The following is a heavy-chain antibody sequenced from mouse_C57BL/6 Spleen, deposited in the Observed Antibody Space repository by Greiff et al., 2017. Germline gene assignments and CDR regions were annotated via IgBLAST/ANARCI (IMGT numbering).Heavy chain of an antibody. V-gene: IGHV1-53*01. Sequence: QVQLQQPGTELVKPGASVKLSCKASGYTFTSYWMHWVKQRPGQGLEWIGNINPSNGGTNYNEKFKSKATLTVDKSSSTAYMQLSSLTSEDSAVYYCARGGYGNYEQYYVDYWGQGTTLTVSS. D-gene: IGHD2-1*01. J-gene: IGHJ2*01. CDR2: INPSNGGT. CDR3: ARGGYGNYEQYYVDY. CDR1: GYTFTSYW.